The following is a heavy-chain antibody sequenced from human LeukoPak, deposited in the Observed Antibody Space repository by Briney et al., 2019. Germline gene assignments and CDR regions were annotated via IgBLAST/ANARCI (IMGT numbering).Heavy chain of an antibody. CDR1: GFSFSDYS. J-gene: IGHJ4*02. CDR2: ITSRSAFT. V-gene: IGHV3-48*02. D-gene: IGHD6-25*01. Sequence: GGSLRLSCVASGFSFSDYSMNWVRQSPGKGLEWISYITSRSAFTYFADSVKGRFTISRDNSKNTLYLQMNSLRDEDTAVYYCARAYTDSGYVVEYWGQGTLVTVSS. CDR3: ARAYTDSGYVVEY.